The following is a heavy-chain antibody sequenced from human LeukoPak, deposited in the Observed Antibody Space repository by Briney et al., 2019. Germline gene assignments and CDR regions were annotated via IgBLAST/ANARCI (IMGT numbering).Heavy chain of an antibody. V-gene: IGHV4-39*07. D-gene: IGHD2-2*01. Sequence: SETLSLTCTVSGGSISSSSYYWGWIRQPPGKGLECIGSIYYSGSTYYNPSLKSRVTISVGTSKNQFSLKLSSVTAADTAVYYCARNVVVPAAMMGYYYYYMDVWGKGTTVTVSS. CDR1: GGSISSSSYY. CDR2: IYYSGST. CDR3: ARNVVVPAAMMGYYYYYMDV. J-gene: IGHJ6*03.